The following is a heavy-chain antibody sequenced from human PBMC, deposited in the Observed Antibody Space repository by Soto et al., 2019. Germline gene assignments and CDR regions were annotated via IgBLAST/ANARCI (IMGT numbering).Heavy chain of an antibody. Sequence: ASVKVSCKASGGTFSSYTISWVRQAPGQGLEWMGRIIPILGIANYAQKFQGRVTITADKSTSTAYMELSSLRSEDTAVYYCASTPHCSGGSCYSRNWFDPWGQGTLVTVSS. CDR1: GGTFSSYT. V-gene: IGHV1-69*02. CDR2: IIPILGIA. D-gene: IGHD2-15*01. J-gene: IGHJ5*02. CDR3: ASTPHCSGGSCYSRNWFDP.